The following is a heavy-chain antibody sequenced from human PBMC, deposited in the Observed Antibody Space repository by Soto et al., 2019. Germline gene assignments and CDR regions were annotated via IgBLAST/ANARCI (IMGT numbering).Heavy chain of an antibody. CDR2: FSSKGTS. CDR1: GGSLTDNY. Sequence: PSETLSLTCAVYGGSLTDNYWNWIRQPPGKGLEWIGEFSSKGTSNYNPSLKSRVTMSLDTSKKQFSLKLTSVTAADTAVSFCARDGSSWYFPGRWFDPWGQGTLVTVYS. D-gene: IGHD2-15*01. V-gene: IGHV4-34*01. CDR3: ARDGSSWYFPGRWFDP. J-gene: IGHJ5*02.